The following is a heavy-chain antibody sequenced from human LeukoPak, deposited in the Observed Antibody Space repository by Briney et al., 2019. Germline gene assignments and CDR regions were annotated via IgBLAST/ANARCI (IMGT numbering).Heavy chain of an antibody. Sequence: GGSLRLSCAASGFTFSDYYMSWIRQAPGKGLEWVSYISSSGSTIYYADSVKGRFTISRDNAKNSLYLQMNSLRAEDTAVYYCAKGPAGTVSWDYYFDYWGQGTLVTVSS. CDR1: GFTFSDYY. CDR3: AKGPAGTVSWDYYFDY. V-gene: IGHV3-11*01. J-gene: IGHJ4*02. D-gene: IGHD6-13*01. CDR2: ISSSGSTI.